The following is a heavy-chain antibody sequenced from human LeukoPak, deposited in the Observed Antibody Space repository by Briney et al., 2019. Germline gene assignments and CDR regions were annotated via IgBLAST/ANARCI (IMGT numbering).Heavy chain of an antibody. D-gene: IGHD6-19*01. J-gene: IGHJ4*02. CDR1: GFTFSSYG. CDR3: AKSGIAVALDY. CDR2: ISYDGSNK. V-gene: IGHV3-30*18. Sequence: PGGSLRLSCAASGFTFSSYGMYWVRQAPGKGLEWVAVISYDGSNKYYADSVKGRFTISRDNSKNTLYLQMNSLRAEDTAVYYCAKSGIAVALDYWGQGTLVTVSS.